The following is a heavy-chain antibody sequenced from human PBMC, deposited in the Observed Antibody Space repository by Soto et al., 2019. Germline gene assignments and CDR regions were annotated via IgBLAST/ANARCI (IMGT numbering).Heavy chain of an antibody. CDR2: IFSNDEK. V-gene: IGHV2-26*01. J-gene: IGHJ6*02. D-gene: IGHD2-15*01. CDR1: GGSFSGYYW. CDR3: ARIQVVVAATPRNYYYYGMDV. Sequence: ETLSLTCAVYGGSFSGYYWSWIRQPPGKALEWLAHIFSNDEKSYSTSLKSRLTISKDTSKSQVVLTMTNMDPVDTATYYCARIQVVVAATPRNYYYYGMDVWGQGTTVTVSS.